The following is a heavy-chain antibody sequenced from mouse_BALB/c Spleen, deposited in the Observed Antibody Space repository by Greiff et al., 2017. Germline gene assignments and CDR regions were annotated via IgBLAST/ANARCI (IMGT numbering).Heavy chain of an antibody. CDR2: IDPANGNT. CDR1: GFNIKDTY. Sequence: VQLQQSGAELVKPWASVKLSCTASGFNIKDTYMHWVKQRPEQGLEWIGRIDPANGNTKYDPKFQGKATITADTSSNTAYLQLSSLTSEDTAVYYCARSCDYDPYAMDYWGQGTSVTVSS. J-gene: IGHJ4*01. D-gene: IGHD2-4*01. V-gene: IGHV14-3*02. CDR3: ARSCDYDPYAMDY.